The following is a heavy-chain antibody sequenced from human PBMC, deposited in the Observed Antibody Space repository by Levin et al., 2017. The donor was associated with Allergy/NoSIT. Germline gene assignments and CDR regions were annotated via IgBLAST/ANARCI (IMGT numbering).Heavy chain of an antibody. D-gene: IGHD1-1*01. V-gene: IGHV3-23*01. Sequence: AGGSLRLSCAVSGFTISEYAMAWVRQAPGKGLEWVSVITGGGFNTYYGDSVKGRFTVSRDDSKDTLYLELNSLGGEDTAVYYCAKKQGGTSGFSFDVWGQGTTVTVSS. CDR3: AKKQGGTSGFSFDV. CDR1: GFTISEYA. CDR2: ITGGGFNT. J-gene: IGHJ3*01.